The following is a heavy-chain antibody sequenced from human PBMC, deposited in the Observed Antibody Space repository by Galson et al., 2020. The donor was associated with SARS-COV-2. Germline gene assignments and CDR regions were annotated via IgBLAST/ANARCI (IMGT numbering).Heavy chain of an antibody. J-gene: IGHJ4*02. CDR3: ARDSYPPLYSSGFEGFDY. D-gene: IGHD6-19*01. V-gene: IGHV3-11*01. CDR1: GFTFSDYY. Sequence: GGSLRLSCAASGFTFSDYYMSWIRQAPGKGLEWVSYISSSGSTIYYADSVKGRFTISRDNAKNSLYLQMNSLRAEDTAVYYCARDSYPPLYSSGFEGFDYWGQGTLVTVSS. CDR2: ISSSGSTI.